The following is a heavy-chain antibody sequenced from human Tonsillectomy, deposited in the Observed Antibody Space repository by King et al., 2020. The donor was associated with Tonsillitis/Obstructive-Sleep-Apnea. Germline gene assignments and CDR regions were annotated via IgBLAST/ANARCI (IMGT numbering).Heavy chain of an antibody. CDR3: ARGYYYDSSGFNFDY. D-gene: IGHD3-22*01. V-gene: IGHV4-59*01. Sequence: VQLQESGPGLVKPSETLSLTCTVSGGSISSYYWSWLRQPPGKGLEWIGYIYYSGSTNYNPSLKSRVTISGDTSKNQFSLKLSSVTAADTAVYYCARGYYYDSSGFNFDYWGQGTLVTVSS. CDR1: GGSISSYY. J-gene: IGHJ4*02. CDR2: IYYSGST.